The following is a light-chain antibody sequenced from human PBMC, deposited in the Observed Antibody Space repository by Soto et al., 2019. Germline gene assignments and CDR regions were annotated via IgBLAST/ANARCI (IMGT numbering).Light chain of an antibody. CDR2: GVS. CDR3: HLYGISVPVT. Sequence: IVLTQSPGTLSLSPGETATLSSRASQAVDSKFLAWYQQNPGQAPRLIMFGVSGRATGVPARFSGGVSGTDFTLTIWRLETEDFAVYNCHLYGISVPVTFGQGTRLQI. J-gene: IGKJ5*01. V-gene: IGKV3-20*01. CDR1: QAVDSKF.